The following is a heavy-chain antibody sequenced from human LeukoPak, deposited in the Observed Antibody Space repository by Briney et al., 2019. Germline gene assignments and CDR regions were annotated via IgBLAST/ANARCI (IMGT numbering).Heavy chain of an antibody. V-gene: IGHV3-33*01. D-gene: IGHD6-19*01. CDR2: IWYDGSNK. J-gene: IGHJ4*02. CDR3: ARAEKIAVAGMGYYFDY. Sequence: GGSLRLSCVASGFSFSSNGMHWVRQAPGKGLEWVAVIWYDGSNKYYADSVKGRFTISRDNSKNTLYLQMNSLRAEDTAVYYCARAEKIAVAGMGYYFDYWGQGTLVTVSS. CDR1: GFSFSSNG.